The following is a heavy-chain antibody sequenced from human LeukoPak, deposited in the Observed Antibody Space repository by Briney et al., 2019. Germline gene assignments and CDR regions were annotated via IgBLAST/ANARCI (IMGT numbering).Heavy chain of an antibody. Sequence: SETLSLTCTVSGASISSYYWSWIRQPPGKGLEWIGYIYYSGSTNYNPSLKSRVTISVDTSKNQFSLKLSSVTAADTAVYYCARDKYYDYVWGSYRLLDVWGKGTTVTVSS. D-gene: IGHD3-16*02. CDR1: GASISSYY. CDR2: IYYSGST. V-gene: IGHV4-59*01. J-gene: IGHJ6*04. CDR3: ARDKYYDYVWGSYRLLDV.